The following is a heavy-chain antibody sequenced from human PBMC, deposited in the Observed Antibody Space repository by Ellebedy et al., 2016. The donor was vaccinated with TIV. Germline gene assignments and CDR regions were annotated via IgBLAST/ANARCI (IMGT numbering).Heavy chain of an antibody. Sequence: SETLSLXCTVSGGSISSGGYYWSWIRQHPGKGLEWIGYIYYSGSTYYNPSLKSRVTISVDTSKNQFSLKLSSVTAADTAVYYCARGPIILWRYWGQGTLVTVSS. D-gene: IGHD3-10*01. J-gene: IGHJ4*02. CDR2: IYYSGST. CDR1: GGSISSGGYY. V-gene: IGHV4-31*03. CDR3: ARGPIILWRY.